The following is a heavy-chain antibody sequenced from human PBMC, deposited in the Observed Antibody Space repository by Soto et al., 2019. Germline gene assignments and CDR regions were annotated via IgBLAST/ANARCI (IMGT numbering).Heavy chain of an antibody. CDR2: MYNSGST. CDR1: GGSISSSTYY. V-gene: IGHV4-61*05. J-gene: IGHJ4*02. Sequence: SETLSLTCTVSGGSISSSTYYWTWIRQPPGKGLEWIGFMYNSGSTHYNPSLKSRVTISLDTSKNQFSLNLRSVTAADTAVYYCASMGYHYGSGSYPLDYWGQGTLVTVSS. D-gene: IGHD3-10*01. CDR3: ASMGYHYGSGSYPLDY.